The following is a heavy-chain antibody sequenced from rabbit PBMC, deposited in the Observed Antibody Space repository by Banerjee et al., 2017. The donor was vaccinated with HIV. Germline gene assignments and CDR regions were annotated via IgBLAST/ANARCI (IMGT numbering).Heavy chain of an antibody. CDR1: GFSLSSYA. D-gene: IGHD8-1*01. J-gene: IGHJ6*01. CDR2: IVAGSSGSA. Sequence: QSVEESGGDLVKPGGTLTLTCTVSGFSLSSYAMSWVRQAPGKGLEWIACIVAGSSGSAYYASWAKGRFTISKTSSTTVTLQMTRLTAADTATLFCARYHLVEAGTSYSLWGPGTLVTVS. V-gene: IGHV1S40*01. CDR3: ARYHLVEAGTSYSL.